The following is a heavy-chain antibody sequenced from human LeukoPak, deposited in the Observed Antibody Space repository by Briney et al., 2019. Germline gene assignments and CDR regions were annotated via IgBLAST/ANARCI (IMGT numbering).Heavy chain of an antibody. J-gene: IGHJ3*02. D-gene: IGHD3-22*01. CDR1: GGSISSYY. CDR2: IYYSGST. Sequence: PSETLSLTCTVSGGSISSYYWSWIRQPPGKGLEWIGYIYYSGSTNYNPSLKSRVTISVDTSKNQFSLKLSSVTAADTAVYYCARHGYYYDSSGYYYGAFDIWGQETMVTVSS. V-gene: IGHV4-59*08. CDR3: ARHGYYYDSSGYYYGAFDI.